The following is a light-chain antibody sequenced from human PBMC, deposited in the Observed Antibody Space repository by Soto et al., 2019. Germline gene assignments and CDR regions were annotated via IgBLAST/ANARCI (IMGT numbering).Light chain of an antibody. Sequence: EIVLTQSPGTLSLSPGEGATLSCRASQSVSSTLLAWYQQKPGQAPRLLTYGASNRVPGIPDRFSGRGSGTDFIFTISRLEPEDFAVYYCHHYGTSPYTFGQGTKLEI. J-gene: IGKJ2*01. CDR2: GAS. CDR3: HHYGTSPYT. CDR1: QSVSSTL. V-gene: IGKV3-20*01.